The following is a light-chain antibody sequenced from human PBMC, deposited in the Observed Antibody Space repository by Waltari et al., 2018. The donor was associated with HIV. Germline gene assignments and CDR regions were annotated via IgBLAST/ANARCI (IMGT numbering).Light chain of an antibody. CDR1: QTISSW. CDR3: QQYYTYLST. Sequence: DIQMTQSPSTLSASVGDRVTITCRASQTISSWLAWYQQKPGKAPKLLLYRASTLESGVPSSFSGSGSGTQFSLTISSLQPDDSATYYCQQYYTYLSTFGPGTKLEIK. J-gene: IGKJ2*01. V-gene: IGKV1-5*03. CDR2: RAS.